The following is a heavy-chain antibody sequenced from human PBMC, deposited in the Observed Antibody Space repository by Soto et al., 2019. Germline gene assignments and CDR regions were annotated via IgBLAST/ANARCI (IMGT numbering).Heavy chain of an antibody. Sequence: VRLLESGGGLVQPGGSLRLSCAASGFTFSSYAMSWVRQAPGKGLEWVSAISGSGGSTYYADSVKGLFTISRDNSKNTLYPHMNSLRAEDTAVYYCAKDHTSYDYIWGSYSDYWGQGTLVTVSS. V-gene: IGHV3-23*01. D-gene: IGHD3-16*01. CDR3: AKDHTSYDYIWGSYSDY. J-gene: IGHJ4*02. CDR2: ISGSGGST. CDR1: GFTFSSYA.